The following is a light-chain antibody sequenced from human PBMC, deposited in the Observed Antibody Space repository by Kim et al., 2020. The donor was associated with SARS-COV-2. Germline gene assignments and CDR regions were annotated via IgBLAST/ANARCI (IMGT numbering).Light chain of an antibody. J-gene: IGKJ1*01. CDR3: QHYSAYPWT. CDR2: KAS. V-gene: IGKV1-5*03. Sequence: AVVGDRVTITCRASQRISTWVAWYQQKPGKAPNLLIYKASILESGVPSRFRGSASGTDFTLTITSLQPDDFGTYYCQHYSAYPWTFGQGTKVDIK. CDR1: QRISTW.